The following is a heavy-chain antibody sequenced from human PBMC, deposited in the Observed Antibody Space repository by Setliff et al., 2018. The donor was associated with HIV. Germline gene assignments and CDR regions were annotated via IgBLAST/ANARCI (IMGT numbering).Heavy chain of an antibody. CDR3: ARDKDYYDYSGYYYIYYYMDV. J-gene: IGHJ6*03. D-gene: IGHD3-22*01. CDR1: GFTFSSYS. CDR2: ISSNSYNR. V-gene: IGHV3-48*01. Sequence: GGSLRLSCAASGFTFSSYSMNWVRQAPGKGLEWVSYISSNSYNRYYADSVKGRFTISRDNAKNSLYLQMNSLRAEDTAVYYCARDKDYYDYSGYYYIYYYMDVWGKGTTVTVSS.